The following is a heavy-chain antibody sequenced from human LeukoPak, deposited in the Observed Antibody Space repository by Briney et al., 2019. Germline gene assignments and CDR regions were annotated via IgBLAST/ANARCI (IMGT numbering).Heavy chain of an antibody. D-gene: IGHD6-19*01. Sequence: GASVKVSCKVSGYTLTELSMHWVRQAPGKGLEWMGGFDPEDGETIYAQEFQGRVTITADESTSTAYMELSSLRSEDTAVYYCARYRLAVAGILDYWGQGTLVTVSS. CDR3: ARYRLAVAGILDY. CDR2: FDPEDGET. CDR1: GYTLTELS. V-gene: IGHV1-24*01. J-gene: IGHJ4*02.